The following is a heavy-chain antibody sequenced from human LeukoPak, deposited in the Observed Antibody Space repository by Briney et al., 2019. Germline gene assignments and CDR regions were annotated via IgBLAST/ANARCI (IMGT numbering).Heavy chain of an antibody. D-gene: IGHD5-24*01. CDR1: GFTFSYHW. CDR2: IKNDGAVK. Sequence: GGSLRLSCAASGFTFSYHWMTWIRRAPGKGLEWVANIKNDGAVKNYVDSVKGRFTISRDNAKNSLYLQMNSLRAEDTAVYYCARGFLTNRGDGPTFDHWGQGILVTVSA. J-gene: IGHJ1*01. V-gene: IGHV3-7*04. CDR3: ARGFLTNRGDGPTFDH.